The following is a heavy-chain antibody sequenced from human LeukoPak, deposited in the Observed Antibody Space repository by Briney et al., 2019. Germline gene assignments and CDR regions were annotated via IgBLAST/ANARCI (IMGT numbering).Heavy chain of an antibody. CDR1: GFTFSNYA. V-gene: IGHV3-23*01. D-gene: IGHD1-26*01. J-gene: IGHJ6*03. CDR2: ISSSGSST. CDR3: ARRATGSSSLFYYYMDV. Sequence: PGGSLRLSCVASGFTFSNYAMSWVRQAPGKGLEWASGISSSGSSTLFADHVKGRFTIARDNAKSSLYLQMNTLQAEDTAVYYGARRATGSSSLFYYYMDVWGKGTTVSVSS.